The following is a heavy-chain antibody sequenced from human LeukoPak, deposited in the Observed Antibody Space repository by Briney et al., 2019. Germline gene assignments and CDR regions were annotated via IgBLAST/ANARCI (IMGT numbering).Heavy chain of an antibody. D-gene: IGHD3-22*01. CDR3: ARAASSGYFGTLFDY. V-gene: IGHV3-48*04. CDR2: ISSSGSTI. J-gene: IGHJ4*02. Sequence: GGSLRLSCAASGFTFSSYSMNWVRQAPGKGLEWVSYISSSGSTIYYADSVKGRFTISRDNAKNSLYLQMNSLRAEDTAVYYCARAASSGYFGTLFDYWGQGTLVTVSS. CDR1: GFTFSSYS.